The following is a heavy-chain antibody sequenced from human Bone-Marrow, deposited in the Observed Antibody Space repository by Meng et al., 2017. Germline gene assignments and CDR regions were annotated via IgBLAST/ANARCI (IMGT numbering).Heavy chain of an antibody. CDR3: AKILRAAAGTFDY. Sequence: GESLKISCAASGFTFSSYAMGWVRQAPGKGLEWVSAISGSGGSTYYADSVKGRFTSSRDNSKNTLCLQMNSLKAEDTAVYYCAKILRAAAGTFDYWGQGTLVTVSS. J-gene: IGHJ4*02. CDR1: GFTFSSYA. V-gene: IGHV3-23*01. CDR2: ISGSGGST. D-gene: IGHD6-13*01.